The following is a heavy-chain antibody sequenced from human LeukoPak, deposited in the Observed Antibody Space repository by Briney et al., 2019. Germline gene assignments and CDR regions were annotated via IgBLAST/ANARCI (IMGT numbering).Heavy chain of an antibody. CDR1: GFTFSDYY. CDR2: SSSSSSYT. V-gene: IGHV3-11*06. J-gene: IGHJ4*02. D-gene: IGHD3-10*01. Sequence: GGSLRLSCAASGFTFSDYYMSWIRQAPGKGLEWVSYSSSSSSYTNYADSVKGRFTISRDNAKNSLYLQMNSLRAEDTAVYYCARTSGSLYYYGSGSYYGYWGQGTLVTVSS. CDR3: ARTSGSLYYYGSGSYYGY.